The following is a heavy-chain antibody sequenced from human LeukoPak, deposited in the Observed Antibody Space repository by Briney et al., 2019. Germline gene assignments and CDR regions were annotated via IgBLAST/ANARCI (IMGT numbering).Heavy chain of an antibody. D-gene: IGHD1-26*01. Sequence: PSETLSLTCAVYGGSFSGYYWSWIRQPPGKGLEWIGEINHSGSTNYNPSLKSRVTISVDTSKNQFSRKLSSVTAADTAVYYCARGLEGATTGVGYWGQGTLVTVSS. CDR3: ARGLEGATTGVGY. CDR1: GGSFSGYY. J-gene: IGHJ4*02. V-gene: IGHV4-34*01. CDR2: INHSGST.